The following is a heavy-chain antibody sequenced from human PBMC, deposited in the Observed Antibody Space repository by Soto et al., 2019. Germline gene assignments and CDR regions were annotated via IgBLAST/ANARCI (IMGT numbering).Heavy chain of an antibody. CDR1: GFTFSSYA. V-gene: IGHV3-30-3*01. Sequence: GGSLRLSCAASGFTFSSYAMHWVRQAPGKGLEWVAVISYDGSNKYYADSVKGRFTISRDNSKNTLYLQMNSLRAEDTAVYYCARDFLRYPYHFDYWGQGRLVTVSS. J-gene: IGHJ4*02. CDR3: ARDFLRYPYHFDY. D-gene: IGHD1-26*01. CDR2: ISYDGSNK.